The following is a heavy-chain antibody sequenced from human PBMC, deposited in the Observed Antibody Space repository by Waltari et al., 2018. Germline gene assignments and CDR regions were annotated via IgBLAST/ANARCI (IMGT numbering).Heavy chain of an antibody. J-gene: IGHJ6*02. CDR1: GYTFNHYG. D-gene: IGHD5-18*01. Sequence: QVYLVQSGPEVKRPGASMKVSCKASGYTFNHYGLSWLRPAPGHGPEWLGWIGTYNGIANYAERVEDRVTMTVDSPTSTAYMELRNLRSDDTAIYYCARVGYGVPTYSYYGMDVWGQGTTVTVSS. V-gene: IGHV1-18*01. CDR3: ARVGYGVPTYSYYGMDV. CDR2: IGTYNGIA.